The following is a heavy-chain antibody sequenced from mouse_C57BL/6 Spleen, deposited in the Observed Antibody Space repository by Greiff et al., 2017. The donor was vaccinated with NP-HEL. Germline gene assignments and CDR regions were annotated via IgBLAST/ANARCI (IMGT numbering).Heavy chain of an antibody. CDR2: IDPNSGGT. J-gene: IGHJ4*01. CDR3: ARGFITTVVGDAMDY. V-gene: IGHV1-72*01. CDR1: GYTFTSYW. Sequence: QVHVKQPGAELVKPGASVQLSCKASGYTFTSYWMHWVKQRPGRGLEWIGRIDPNSGGTKYNEKFKSKATLTVDKPSSTAYMQLSSLTSEDSAVYYCARGFITTVVGDAMDYWGQGTSVTVSS. D-gene: IGHD1-1*01.